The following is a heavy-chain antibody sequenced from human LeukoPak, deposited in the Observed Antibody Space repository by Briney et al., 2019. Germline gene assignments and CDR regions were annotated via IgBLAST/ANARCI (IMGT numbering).Heavy chain of an antibody. V-gene: IGHV3-30*02. CDR1: GFTFSYHG. CDR2: IRNDGSQK. J-gene: IGHJ4*02. CDR3: ARGRLGYCSGGSCYSEGY. Sequence: GGSLRLSCAASGFTFSYHGMHWVRQAPGKGLEWGAFIRNDGSQKYYPDSVKGRFTISRDNAKNSLYLQMNSLRAEDTAVYYCARGRLGYCSGGSCYSEGYWGQGTLVTVSS. D-gene: IGHD2-15*01.